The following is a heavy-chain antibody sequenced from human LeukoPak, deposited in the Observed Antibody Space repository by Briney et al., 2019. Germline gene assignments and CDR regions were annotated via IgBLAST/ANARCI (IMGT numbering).Heavy chain of an antibody. CDR3: ARDQPSSWYYFDY. Sequence: GGSLRLSCAASGFTFSSYWMHWVRQAPGKGLEWVSYITRSGDTIYYADSVKGRFTISRDNAKNSLYLQMNSLRAEDTAVYYCARDQPSSWYYFDYWGQGTLVTVSS. D-gene: IGHD6-13*01. CDR1: GFTFSSYW. CDR2: ITRSGDTI. V-gene: IGHV3-48*04. J-gene: IGHJ4*02.